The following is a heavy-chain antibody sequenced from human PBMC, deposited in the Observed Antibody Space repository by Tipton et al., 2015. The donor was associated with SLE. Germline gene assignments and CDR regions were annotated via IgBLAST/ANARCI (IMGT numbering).Heavy chain of an antibody. CDR1: GGSISSSSYY. Sequence: TLSLTCTVSGGSISSSSYYWGWIRQPPGKGLEWIGSIYYSGSTYYNPSLKSRVTISVDRSKNQFSLKLTSVTAADTAVYYCARLKTWALAYWCPGPLVTVSS. CDR2: IYYSGST. V-gene: IGHV4-39*07. J-gene: IGHJ4*02. CDR3: ARLKTWALAY. D-gene: IGHD1-26*01.